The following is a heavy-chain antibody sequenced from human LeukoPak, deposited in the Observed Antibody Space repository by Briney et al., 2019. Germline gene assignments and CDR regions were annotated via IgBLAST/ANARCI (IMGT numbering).Heavy chain of an antibody. V-gene: IGHV3-23*01. CDR2: ISGSGGST. CDR3: AKDRNYYDSSGSFDY. CDR1: GFTFSSYA. Sequence: GGSLRLSCAASGFTFSSYAMSWVRQAPGKGLEWVPAISGSGGSTYYADSVKGRFTISRDNSKNTLYLQMNSLRAEDTAVYYCAKDRNYYDSSGSFDYWGQGTLVTVSS. D-gene: IGHD3-22*01. J-gene: IGHJ4*02.